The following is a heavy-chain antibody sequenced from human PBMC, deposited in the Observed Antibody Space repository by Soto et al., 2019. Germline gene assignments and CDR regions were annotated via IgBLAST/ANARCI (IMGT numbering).Heavy chain of an antibody. D-gene: IGHD3-22*01. CDR1: GGSISSGDYY. CDR3: ARAYDSSGYGLTRFDP. V-gene: IGHV4-30-4*01. CDR2: IYYSGST. J-gene: IGHJ5*02. Sequence: PSETLSLTCTVSGGSISSGDYYWSWIRQPPGKGLEWIGYIYYSGSTYYNPSLKSRVTISVDTSKNQFSLKLSSVTAADTAVYYCARAYDSSGYGLTRFDPWGQGTLVTVSS.